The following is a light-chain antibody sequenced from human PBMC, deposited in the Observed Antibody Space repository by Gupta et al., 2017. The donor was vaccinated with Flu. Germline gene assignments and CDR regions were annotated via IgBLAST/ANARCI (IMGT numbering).Light chain of an antibody. V-gene: IGKV4-1*01. CDR2: QAS. Sequence: LGERPTINCKSSHNGCYITKEKNYLAWFHQKPGQTAKLLIYQASIRESGVPDRFSGSGSGTDFTLEISRVDAEDVVVYYWKQDEGTPWTFGQGTKVEIK. J-gene: IGKJ1*01. CDR1: HNGCYITKEKNY. CDR3: KQDEGTPWT.